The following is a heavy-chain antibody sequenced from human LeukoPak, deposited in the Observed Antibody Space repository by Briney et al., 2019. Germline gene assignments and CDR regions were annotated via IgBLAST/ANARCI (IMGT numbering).Heavy chain of an antibody. Sequence: SETLSLTCTVSGGSISSYYWSWIRQPPGKGLEWIGYIYYSGSTNYNPSFKSRVTISVDTSKNQFSLKLSSVTAADTAVYYCARVSRMIVVDYWGQGTLVTVSS. CDR2: IYYSGST. CDR1: GGSISSYY. J-gene: IGHJ4*02. D-gene: IGHD3-22*01. V-gene: IGHV4-59*01. CDR3: ARVSRMIVVDY.